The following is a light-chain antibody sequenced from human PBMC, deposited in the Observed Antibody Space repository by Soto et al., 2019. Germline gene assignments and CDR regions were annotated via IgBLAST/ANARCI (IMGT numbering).Light chain of an antibody. CDR2: SNN. CDR1: SSNLGSNT. Sequence: QSVLTQPASASGTPGQRVTISCSGSSSNLGSNTVNWYQQLPATAPKLLIYSNNQRPSGVPDRFSGSKSGTSASLAISGLQSEDEADYYCAAWDDSLNVYVFGTGTKLTVL. J-gene: IGLJ1*01. V-gene: IGLV1-44*01. CDR3: AAWDDSLNVYV.